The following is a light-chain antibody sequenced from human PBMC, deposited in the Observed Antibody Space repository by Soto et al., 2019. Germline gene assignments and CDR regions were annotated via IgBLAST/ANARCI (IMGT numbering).Light chain of an antibody. CDR3: CSYAGSRV. V-gene: IGLV2-23*01. J-gene: IGLJ2*01. Sequence: QSALTQPASVSGSPGQWITISCTGTSSDVGSYNLVSWYQQHPGKAPKLMIYEGSKRPSGVSNRFSGSKSGNTASLTISGLQAEDEADYYCCSYAGSRVFGGGTKLTVL. CDR2: EGS. CDR1: SSDVGSYNL.